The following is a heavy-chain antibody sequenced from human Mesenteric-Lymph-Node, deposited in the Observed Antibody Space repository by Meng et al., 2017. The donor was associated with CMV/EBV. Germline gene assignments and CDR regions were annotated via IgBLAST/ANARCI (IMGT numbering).Heavy chain of an antibody. D-gene: IGHD6-13*01. CDR2: INWNGGST. CDR1: GSTFEDYA. V-gene: IGHV3-20*04. J-gene: IGHJ4*02. Sequence: GGSLKISCAVSGSTFEDYAMTWVRQAPGKGLEWVSGINWNGGSTGYADSVKGRFTISRDNARNSLFLQMNSLRAEDTALYYCARVQGITHIAAAGTDYWGQGTLVTVSS. CDR3: ARVQGITHIAAAGTDY.